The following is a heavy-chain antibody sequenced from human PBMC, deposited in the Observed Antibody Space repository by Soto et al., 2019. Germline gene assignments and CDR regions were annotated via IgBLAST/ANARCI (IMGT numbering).Heavy chain of an antibody. CDR2: TSDDGSNE. CDR3: VRDDFTVDPLFDF. D-gene: IGHD4-17*01. Sequence: QVHLVESGGGVVQPGGSLRLSCAASGFIFSRYAIHWVRQAPGKGLEWVALTSDDGSNEYYADSVKGRFSISRDNPKNTVSLQMNSLTGESTAVYFCVRDDFTVDPLFDFWGQGTLVTVSS. J-gene: IGHJ4*02. V-gene: IGHV3-30-3*01. CDR1: GFIFSRYA.